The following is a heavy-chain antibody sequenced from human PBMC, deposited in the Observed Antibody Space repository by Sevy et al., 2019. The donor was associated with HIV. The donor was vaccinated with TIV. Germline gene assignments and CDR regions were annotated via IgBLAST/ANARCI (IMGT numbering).Heavy chain of an antibody. CDR1: GYNFTNFW. CDR2: IYPGDSDI. D-gene: IGHD2-2*01. Sequence: GESLKISCKGSGYNFTNFWLAWVRQMPGKGLEWMGFIYPGDSDIRLSPSFQGQVTISVDKSVSTAYLEWGSLRASDSAKYFCARHGPAQAAPLLDLIPGASYYGVDVWGQGTTVTVSS. V-gene: IGHV5-51*01. J-gene: IGHJ6*02. CDR3: ARHGPAQAAPLLDLIPGASYYGVDV.